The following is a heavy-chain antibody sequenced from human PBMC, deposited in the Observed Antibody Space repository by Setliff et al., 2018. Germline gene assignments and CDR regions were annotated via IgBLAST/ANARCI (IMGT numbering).Heavy chain of an antibody. V-gene: IGHV4-34*01. Sequence: SETLSLTCAASGGSFTYYYWTWIRQPPGKGLEWIGEINHLGTTNYNPSLKNRVSMSIDTAKNQFSLKVPSVTAADTATYYCARGRNVAARLLDYWGQGTLVTVSS. CDR2: INHLGTT. CDR3: ARGRNVAARLLDY. D-gene: IGHD6-6*01. CDR1: GGSFTYYY. J-gene: IGHJ4*02.